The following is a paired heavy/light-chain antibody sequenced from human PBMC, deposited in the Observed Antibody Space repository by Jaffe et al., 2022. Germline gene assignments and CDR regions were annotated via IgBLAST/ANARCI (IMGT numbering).Heavy chain of an antibody. J-gene: IGHJ5*02. V-gene: IGHV4-38-2*02. CDR1: GYSISSGYY. Sequence: QVQLQESGPGLVKPSETLSLTCAVSGYSISSGYYWGWIRQPPGKGLEWIGSIYHSGSTYYNPSLKSRVTISVDTSKNQFSLKLSSVTAADTAVYYCARDRGYGQQLVGGDNWFDPWGQGTLVTVSS. D-gene: IGHD6-13*01. CDR3: ARDRGYGQQLVGGDNWFDP. CDR2: IYHSGST.
Light chain of an antibody. CDR1: SSNIGNNY. CDR3: GTWDSSLSAGPV. V-gene: IGLV1-51*02. CDR2: ENN. Sequence: QSVLTQPPSVSAAPGQKVTISCSGSSSNIGNNYVSWYQQLPGTAPKLLIYENNKRPSGIPDRFSGSKSGTSATLGITGLQTGDEADYYCGTWDSSLSAGPVFGGGTKLTVL. J-gene: IGLJ2*01.